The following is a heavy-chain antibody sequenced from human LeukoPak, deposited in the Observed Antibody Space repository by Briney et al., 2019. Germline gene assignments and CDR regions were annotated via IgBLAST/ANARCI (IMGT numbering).Heavy chain of an antibody. CDR2: IYYSGST. J-gene: IGHJ4*02. CDR1: GGSISSYY. V-gene: IGHV4-59*01. Sequence: SETLSPTCTVSGGSISSYYWSWIRQPPGKGLEWIGYIYYSGSTNYNPSLKSRVTISVDTSKNQFSLKLSSVTAADTAVYYCARFPGIAVAGGGDYWGQGTLVTVSS. CDR3: ARFPGIAVAGGGDY. D-gene: IGHD6-19*01.